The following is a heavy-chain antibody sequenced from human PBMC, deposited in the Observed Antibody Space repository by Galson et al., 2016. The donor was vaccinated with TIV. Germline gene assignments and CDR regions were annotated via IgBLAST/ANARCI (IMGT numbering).Heavy chain of an antibody. CDR3: ARDGEVGSSDFDH. V-gene: IGHV1-46*01. CDR2: INPSGGST. Sequence: SVKVSCKASGYTFTGYFIHWVRQAPGQGLEWMGIINPSGGSTSYAQKFQGRVTMTRVTSTSTVYMELSSLRSEDTAVYYCARDGEVGSSDFDHWGQGTLVGVSS. D-gene: IGHD3-22*01. CDR1: GYTFTGYF. J-gene: IGHJ4*02.